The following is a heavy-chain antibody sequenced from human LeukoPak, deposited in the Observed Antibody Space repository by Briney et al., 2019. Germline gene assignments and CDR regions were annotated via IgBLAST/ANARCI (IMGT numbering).Heavy chain of an antibody. D-gene: IGHD3-10*01. V-gene: IGHV1-18*01. Sequence: ASVKVSCKASGYTFTSYGISWVRQAPGQGLEWMGWISAYNGNTNYAQKLQGRVTMTTDTSTSTAYMELRSLRSDDTAVYYCARDRNVGNYYGSGSNDYWGQGTLVTVSS. CDR3: ARDRNVGNYYGSGSNDY. CDR2: ISAYNGNT. J-gene: IGHJ4*02. CDR1: GYTFTSYG.